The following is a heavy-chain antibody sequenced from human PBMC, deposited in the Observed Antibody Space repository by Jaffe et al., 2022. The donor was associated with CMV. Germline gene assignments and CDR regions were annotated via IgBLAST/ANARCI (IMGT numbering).Heavy chain of an antibody. CDR3: ARMGYDSSGYYYASYYYYMDV. CDR1: GFTFSSYG. V-gene: IGHV3-33*08. CDR2: IWYDGSNK. D-gene: IGHD3-22*01. J-gene: IGHJ6*03. Sequence: QVQLVESGGGVVQPGRSLRLSCAASGFTFSSYGMHWVRQAPGKGLEWVAVIWYDGSNKYYADSVKGRFTISRDNSKNTLYLQMNSLRAEDTAVYYCARMGYDSSGYYYASYYYYMDVWGKGTTVTVSS.